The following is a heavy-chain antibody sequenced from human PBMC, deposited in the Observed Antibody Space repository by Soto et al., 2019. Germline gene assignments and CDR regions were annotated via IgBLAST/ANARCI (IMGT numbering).Heavy chain of an antibody. J-gene: IGHJ3*02. CDR2: INPNSGGT. D-gene: IGHD6-6*01. Sequence: ASVKVSCKASGYTFTGYYMHWVRQAPGQGLEWMGWINPNSGGTNYAQKFQGWVTMTRDTSISTAYMELSRLRSDDTAVYYCARVQRQLGIAAPTDASDIWGQGTMVTVSS. CDR1: GYTFTGYY. V-gene: IGHV1-2*04. CDR3: ARVQRQLGIAAPTDASDI.